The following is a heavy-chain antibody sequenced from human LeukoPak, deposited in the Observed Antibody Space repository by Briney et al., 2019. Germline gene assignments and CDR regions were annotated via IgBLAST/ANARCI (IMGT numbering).Heavy chain of an antibody. V-gene: IGHV3-33*01. J-gene: IGHJ4*02. Sequence: GGSLRLSCAASGFIFSSYGMHWVRQAPGKGLEWVAVIWYDGTNKYYADSVKGRFTISRDNSKNTLYLQMNNLRAEDTAVYYCARDRYHYDNSGSLDYWGQGTLVTVSS. D-gene: IGHD3-22*01. CDR2: IWYDGTNK. CDR3: ARDRYHYDNSGSLDY. CDR1: GFIFSSYG.